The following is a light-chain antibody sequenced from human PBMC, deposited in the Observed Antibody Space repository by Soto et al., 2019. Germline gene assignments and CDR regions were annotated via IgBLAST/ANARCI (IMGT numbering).Light chain of an antibody. V-gene: IGLV1-47*02. CDR1: SSNIGSNY. CDR2: CNN. J-gene: IGLJ3*02. CDR3: AAWDDSLNGWV. Sequence: QSVLTQPPSASGTPGQRVTISCSGSSSNIGSNYVYWYQQLPGTAPKLLIYCNNQRPSGVPDRFSGSKSGTSASLAISGLRSEDEADYYCAAWDDSLNGWVFGGGTKLTVL.